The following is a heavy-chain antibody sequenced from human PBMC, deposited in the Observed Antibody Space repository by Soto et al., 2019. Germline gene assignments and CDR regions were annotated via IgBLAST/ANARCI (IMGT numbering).Heavy chain of an antibody. CDR2: ISSSSSYI. Sequence: GGSLRLSCAASGFTFSSYSMNWVRQAPGKGLEWVSSISSSSSYIYYADSVKGRFTISRDNAKNSLYLQMNSLRAEDTAVYYCARGRGPYTWGDAFDIWGQGTMVTVSS. J-gene: IGHJ3*02. V-gene: IGHV3-21*01. CDR1: GFTFSSYS. D-gene: IGHD3-16*01. CDR3: ARGRGPYTWGDAFDI.